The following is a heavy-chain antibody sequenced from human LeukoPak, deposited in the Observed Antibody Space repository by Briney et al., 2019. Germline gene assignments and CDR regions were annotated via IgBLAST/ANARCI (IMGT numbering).Heavy chain of an antibody. CDR3: AKLGVVVVAAHQWAFDH. J-gene: IGHJ4*02. V-gene: IGHV3-23*01. Sequence: GGSLRLSCAASGFTFSSYAVSWVRQAPGKGLEWVSAISGSGGSTYYADSVKGRFTISRDNSKNTLYLQMNSLRAEDTAVYYCAKLGVVVVAAHQWAFDHWGQGTLVTVSS. CDR2: ISGSGGST. CDR1: GFTFSSYA. D-gene: IGHD2-15*01.